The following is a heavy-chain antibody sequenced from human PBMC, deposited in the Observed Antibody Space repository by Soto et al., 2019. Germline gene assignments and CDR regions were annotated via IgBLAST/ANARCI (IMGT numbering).Heavy chain of an antibody. CDR3: AREVAAAAVNWFDP. V-gene: IGHV4-34*01. Sequence: PSETLSLTCAVYGGSFSGYYWSWIRQPPGKGLEWIGEINHSGSTNYNPSLKSRVTISVDTSKNQFSLKLSSVTAADTAVYYCAREVAAAAVNWFDPWGQGTLVTVSS. CDR1: GGSFSGYY. D-gene: IGHD6-13*01. J-gene: IGHJ5*02. CDR2: INHSGST.